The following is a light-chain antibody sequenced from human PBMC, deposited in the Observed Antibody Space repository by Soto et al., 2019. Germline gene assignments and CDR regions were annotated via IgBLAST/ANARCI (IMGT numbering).Light chain of an antibody. CDR1: NSDVGGYNS. V-gene: IGLV2-14*03. CDR2: DVS. Sequence: QSALTQPASVSGSPGQSITIACTGTNSDVGGYNSVSWYQLHPGKAPRLVIYDVSIRPPAVSDRFSGSTSCNTASLTISGLQAEDEAEYYCSSYTATRTVVFGGGTKLTVL. J-gene: IGLJ3*02. CDR3: SSYTATRTVV.